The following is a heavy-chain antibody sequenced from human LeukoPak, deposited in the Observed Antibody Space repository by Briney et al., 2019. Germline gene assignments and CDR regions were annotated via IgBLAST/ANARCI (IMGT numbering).Heavy chain of an antibody. J-gene: IGHJ4*02. CDR3: ANLVSMVRGVDYY. V-gene: IGHV3-48*03. Sequence: GGSLRLSCAASGFAFSSYEMNWVRQAPGKGLEWVSYISSSGSVIYYADSVKGRFTISRDNAKNSLYLQMNSLRAEDTAVYYCANLVSMVRGVDYYWGQGTLVTVSS. D-gene: IGHD3-10*01. CDR2: ISSSGSVI. CDR1: GFAFSSYE.